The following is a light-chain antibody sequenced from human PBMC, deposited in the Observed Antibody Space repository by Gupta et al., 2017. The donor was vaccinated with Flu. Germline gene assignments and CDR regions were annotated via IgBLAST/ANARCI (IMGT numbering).Light chain of an antibody. CDR2: VAS. J-gene: IGKJ3*01. CDR1: QSIRSH. Sequence: DIQMTQSPSSLSASVGDRVTITCRASQSIRSHLNWYQQKPGKAPNLLIYVASSLQSGVPSRFSGSGSGTDFTLTISSLQPEDFATYYCQQSYTTPFTFGPGTKVEI. V-gene: IGKV1-39*01. CDR3: QQSYTTPFT.